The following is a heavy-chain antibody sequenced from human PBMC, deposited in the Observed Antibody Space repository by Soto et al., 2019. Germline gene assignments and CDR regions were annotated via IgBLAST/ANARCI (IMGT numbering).Heavy chain of an antibody. J-gene: IGHJ5*02. CDR3: ARFQPCLTVFACFNT. D-gene: IGHD4-17*01. V-gene: IGHV4-59*01. CDR2: VHYSGST. Sequence: QVQLQESGPGLVKPSETLSVTCTVSGDSMSSYYWSWIRQPPGKGLEWIGYVHYSGSTKYNPSLKSRVTMSLDTSKNQFSLQLSSVTAADTAVYYCARFQPCLTVFACFNTWGQGTVVAVCS. CDR1: GDSMSSYY.